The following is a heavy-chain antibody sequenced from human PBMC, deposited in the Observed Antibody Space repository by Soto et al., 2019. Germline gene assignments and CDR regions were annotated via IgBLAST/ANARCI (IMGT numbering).Heavy chain of an antibody. CDR1: GGSISSSSYY. CDR3: ARQDTMVRGVPKPFDH. D-gene: IGHD3-10*01. CDR2: IYYSGST. J-gene: IGHJ4*02. Sequence: SETLSLTCTVSGGSISSSSYYWGWIRQPPGKGLEWIGSIYYSGSTYYNPSLKSRVTISVDTSKNQFSLKLSSVTAADTAVYYCARQDTMVRGVPKPFDHWGQGTLVTVSS. V-gene: IGHV4-39*01.